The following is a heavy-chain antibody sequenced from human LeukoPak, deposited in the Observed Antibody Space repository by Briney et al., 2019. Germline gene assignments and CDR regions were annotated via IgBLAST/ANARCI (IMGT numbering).Heavy chain of an antibody. D-gene: IGHD6-13*01. J-gene: IGHJ6*03. CDR1: GYSISSGYY. CDR3: ARADYSSTWSHDYYYMDV. CDR2: IYNSGST. V-gene: IGHV4-38-2*02. Sequence: PSETLSLTCTVSGYSISSGYYWGWIRQAPGKGLEWIGSIYNSGSTYYNPSLKSRVTISVDMSKNQFSLKMSSVTAADTAVYYCARADYSSTWSHDYYYMDVWGKGTTVTVSS.